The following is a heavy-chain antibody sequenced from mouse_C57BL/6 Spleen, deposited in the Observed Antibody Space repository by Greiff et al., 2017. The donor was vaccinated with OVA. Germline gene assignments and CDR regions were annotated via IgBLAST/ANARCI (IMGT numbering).Heavy chain of an antibody. Sequence: VKLMESGAELVKPGASVKLSCKASGYTFTEYTIHWVKQRSGQGLEWIGWFYPGSGSIKYNEKFKDKATLTADKSSSTVYMELSRLTSEDSAVYFCARHEDDGYFYYAMDYWGQGTSVTVSS. D-gene: IGHD2-3*01. V-gene: IGHV1-62-2*01. CDR1: GYTFTEYT. J-gene: IGHJ4*01. CDR3: ARHEDDGYFYYAMDY. CDR2: FYPGSGSI.